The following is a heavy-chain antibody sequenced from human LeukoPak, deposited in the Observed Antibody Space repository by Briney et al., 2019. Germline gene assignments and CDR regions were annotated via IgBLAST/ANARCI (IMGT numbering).Heavy chain of an antibody. CDR2: IYSGGST. J-gene: IGHJ4*02. Sequence: GGSLRLSCAASGFTVSSNYMSWVRQAPGKGLEWVSIIYSGGSTYYADSVKGRFTISRDNSKNTLYLQMNSLRAEDTAVYYCAREASPGGSYDSSPRSYYFDYWGQGTLVTVSS. CDR3: AREASPGGSYDSSPRSYYFDY. CDR1: GFTVSSNY. V-gene: IGHV3-53*01. D-gene: IGHD3-22*01.